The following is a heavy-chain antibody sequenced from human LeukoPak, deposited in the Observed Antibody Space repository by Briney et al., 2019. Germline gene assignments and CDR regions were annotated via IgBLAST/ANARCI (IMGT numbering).Heavy chain of an antibody. Sequence: AETLSLTCTVSGGSISSSSYYWGWIRQPPGKGLEWIGSIYYSGSTDYNPPLKSRGTISVDTSKNQFSLKLSSVTAADTAVYYCARDASTPQYYFYYMDVWGKGTTVTISS. J-gene: IGHJ6*03. V-gene: IGHV4-39*07. CDR3: ARDASTPQYYFYYMDV. CDR1: GGSISSSSYY. D-gene: IGHD3-16*01. CDR2: IYYSGST.